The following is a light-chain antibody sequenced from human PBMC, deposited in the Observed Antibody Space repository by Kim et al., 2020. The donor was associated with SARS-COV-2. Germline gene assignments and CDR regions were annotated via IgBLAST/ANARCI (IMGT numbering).Light chain of an antibody. CDR3: QVWDGSSDHWV. CDR1: KIGDIN. V-gene: IGLV3-21*02. Sequence: APGEAASIHCGGGKIGDINVHWYQQRPGQAPVLVISDDSDRPSGIPERFSGSNSGNTATLTINRVEAVDEADYYCQVWDGSSDHWVFGGGTQLTVL. CDR2: DDS. J-gene: IGLJ3*02.